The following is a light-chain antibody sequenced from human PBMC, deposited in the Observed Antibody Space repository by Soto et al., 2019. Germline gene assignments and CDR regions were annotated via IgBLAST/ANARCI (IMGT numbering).Light chain of an antibody. J-gene: IGLJ2*01. CDR1: SSNIGNNY. CDR3: GTWDSSRSAVV. CDR2: DNN. V-gene: IGLV1-51*01. Sequence: QAVVTQPPSVSAAPGQKVTISCSGSSSNIGNNYVSWYQQVPGTAPKLLIYDNNERPPGIPGRFSGSKSGTSATLGITGLQTGDEADYYCGTWDSSRSAVVFGGGTKLTVL.